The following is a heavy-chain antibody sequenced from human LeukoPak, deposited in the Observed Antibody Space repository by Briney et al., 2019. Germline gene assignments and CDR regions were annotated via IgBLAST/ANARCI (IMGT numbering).Heavy chain of an antibody. CDR1: GFTFSSYG. CDR3: AKAHRYCSGTTCYAIDC. D-gene: IGHD2-2*01. Sequence: PGRSLRLSCAASGFTFSSYGMHWVRQAPGKGLEWVAVEGYDGNDNVYGDSVKGRFTIYRDNAKNTLYLQMNSLRAEDTAVYYCAKAHRYCSGTTCYAIDCWGQGTLVTVSS. V-gene: IGHV3-33*06. CDR2: EGYDGNDN. J-gene: IGHJ4*02.